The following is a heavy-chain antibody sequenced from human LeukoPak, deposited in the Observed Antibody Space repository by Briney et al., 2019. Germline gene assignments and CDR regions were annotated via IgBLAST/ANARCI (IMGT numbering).Heavy chain of an antibody. CDR2: IYYSGST. D-gene: IGHD7-27*01. CDR3: ARRPFWGPEDS. J-gene: IGHJ4*02. V-gene: IGHV4-59*08. CDR1: GGSISSYY. Sequence: SSETLSLTCTVSGGSISSYYWSWIRQPPGKGLEWIGYIYYSGSTNYNPSLKSRVTISVDTSKNQFSLKLSSVTAADTAVYYCARRPFWGPEDSWGQGTLVTVSS.